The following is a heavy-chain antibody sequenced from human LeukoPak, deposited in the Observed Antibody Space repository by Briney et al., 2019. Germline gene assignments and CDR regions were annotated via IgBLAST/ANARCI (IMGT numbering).Heavy chain of an antibody. CDR2: IYYSGST. J-gene: IGHJ4*02. D-gene: IGHD3-10*01. CDR1: GGSISSYY. Sequence: PSETLSLTCTVSGGSISSYYWSWIRQPPGKGLEWIGYIYYSGSTNYNPSLKSRVTISVDTSKNQFSLKLSSVTAADTAVYYCARHGIYMDFDYWGQGTLVTVSS. CDR3: ARHGIYMDFDY. V-gene: IGHV4-59*08.